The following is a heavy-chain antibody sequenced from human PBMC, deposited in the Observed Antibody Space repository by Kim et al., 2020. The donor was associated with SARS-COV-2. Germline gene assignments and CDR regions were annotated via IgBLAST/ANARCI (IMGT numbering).Heavy chain of an antibody. CDR2: INHSGST. J-gene: IGHJ3*02. Sequence: SETLSLTCAVYGGSFSGYYWSWIRQPPGKGLEWIGEINHSGSTNYNPSLKSRVTISVDTSKNQFSLKLSSVTAADTAVYYCAGTGDLDAFDIWGQGTMVTVSS. V-gene: IGHV4-34*01. CDR1: GGSFSGYY. CDR3: AGTGDLDAFDI.